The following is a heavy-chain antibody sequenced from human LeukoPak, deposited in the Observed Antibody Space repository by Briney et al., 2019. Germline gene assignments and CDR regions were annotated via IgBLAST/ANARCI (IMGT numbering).Heavy chain of an antibody. CDR3: ADYGVSGVRSNFY. V-gene: IGHV3-23*01. CDR2: ISVASNT. J-gene: IGHJ4*02. D-gene: IGHD3-3*01. Sequence: GGSLRLPCAASGLAFSSYAMSWVRQAPGKGLEWVSTISVASNTFYADSVKGRFTISRDNSKNTVYLQMTSLRADDTAVYYCADYGVSGVRSNFYWGQGTLVPVSS. CDR1: GLAFSSYA.